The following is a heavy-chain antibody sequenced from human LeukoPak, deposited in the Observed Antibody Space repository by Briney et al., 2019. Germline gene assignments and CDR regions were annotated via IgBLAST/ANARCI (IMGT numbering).Heavy chain of an antibody. Sequence: PGGSLRLSCAASGFTVSSNYLTWVRQAPGQGLEWVSVIYRGGSTYYADSVKGRFTISRDNAKNTLNLQMNSLRAEDTAVYYCARDLGQYYDTSDNWFDPWGQGTLVTVSS. V-gene: IGHV3-53*01. CDR2: IYRGGST. CDR1: GFTVSSNY. J-gene: IGHJ5*02. CDR3: ARDLGQYYDTSDNWFDP. D-gene: IGHD3-22*01.